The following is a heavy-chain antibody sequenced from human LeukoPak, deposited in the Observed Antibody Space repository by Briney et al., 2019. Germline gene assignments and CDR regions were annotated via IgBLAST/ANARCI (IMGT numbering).Heavy chain of an antibody. Sequence: GGSLRLSCAASGFTFSTYAMSWVRQAPGRGLEWVSGISWNSGSIGYADSVKGRFTISRDNAKNSLYLQMNSLRAEDTASYYCAKDSRNYYYDYWGQGTLVTVSS. J-gene: IGHJ4*02. CDR3: AKDSRNYYYDY. CDR2: ISWNSGSI. V-gene: IGHV3-9*01. D-gene: IGHD1-7*01. CDR1: GFTFSTYA.